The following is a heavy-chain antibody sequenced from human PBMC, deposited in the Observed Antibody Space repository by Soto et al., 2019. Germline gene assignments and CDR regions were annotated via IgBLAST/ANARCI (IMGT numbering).Heavy chain of an antibody. D-gene: IGHD3-22*01. CDR1: GYTFTSYA. V-gene: IGHV1-3*01. CDR2: INAGNGNT. Sequence: EASVKVSCKASGYTFTSYAMHWVRQAPGQRLEWMGWINAGNGNTKYSQKFQGRVTITRDTSASTAYMELSSLRSEDTAVYYCARFTYYYDSSGSYYFDYWGQGTLVTVSS. CDR3: ARFTYYYDSSGSYYFDY. J-gene: IGHJ4*02.